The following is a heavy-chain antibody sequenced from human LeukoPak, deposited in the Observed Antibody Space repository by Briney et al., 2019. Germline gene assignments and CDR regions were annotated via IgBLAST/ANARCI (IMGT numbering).Heavy chain of an antibody. J-gene: IGHJ4*02. CDR3: AREIYGGLTFFDY. CDR2: ISSSSSYI. CDR1: GFTFSSYS. D-gene: IGHD4-17*01. Sequence: RTGGSLRLSCAASGFTFSSYSMNWVRQAPGKGLEWVSSISSSSSYIYYADSVKGRFTISRDNAKNSLYLQMNSLRAEDTAVYYCAREIYGGLTFFDYWGQGTLVTVSS. V-gene: IGHV3-21*01.